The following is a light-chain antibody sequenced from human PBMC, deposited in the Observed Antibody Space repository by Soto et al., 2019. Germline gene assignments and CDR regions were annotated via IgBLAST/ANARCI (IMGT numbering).Light chain of an antibody. Sequence: QSALTQPRSVSGSPGQSVTISCTGTSSDVGGYNCVSWYQQHPGKAPKLIIYDVSKRPSGVPDRFSGSRSGNTASLTISGLQAEDEADYYCCSYAGSQTWVFGGGTKLTVL. CDR1: SSDVGGYNC. J-gene: IGLJ3*02. V-gene: IGLV2-11*01. CDR2: DVS. CDR3: CSYAGSQTWV.